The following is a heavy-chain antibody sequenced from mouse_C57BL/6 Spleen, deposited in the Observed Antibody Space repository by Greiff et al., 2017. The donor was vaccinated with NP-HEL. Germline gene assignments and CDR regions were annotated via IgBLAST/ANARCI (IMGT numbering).Heavy chain of an antibody. D-gene: IGHD2-13*01. Sequence: VQLQQPGAELVMPGASVKLSCKASGYTFTSYWMHWVKQRPGQGLEWIGEIDPSDSYTNYNQKFKGKSTLTVDKSSSTAYMQLSSLTSEDSAVYYCARVGTNLNSWFAYWGQGALVTVSA. CDR1: GYTFTSYW. V-gene: IGHV1-69*01. CDR2: IDPSDSYT. CDR3: ARVGTNLNSWFAY. J-gene: IGHJ3*01.